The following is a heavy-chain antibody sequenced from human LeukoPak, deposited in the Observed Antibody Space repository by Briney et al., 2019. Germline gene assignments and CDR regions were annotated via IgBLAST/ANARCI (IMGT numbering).Heavy chain of an antibody. Sequence: PSQTLSLTCTVSGGSISSGDYYWSWIRQPPGKGLEWIGYIYYSGSTYYNPSLKSRVTISVDTSKNQFSLKLSSVTAADTAVYYCARALGDSYYGSGSYYWYFDLWGRGTLVTVSS. D-gene: IGHD3-10*01. CDR3: ARALGDSYYGSGSYYWYFDL. V-gene: IGHV4-30-4*08. CDR1: GGSISSGDYY. J-gene: IGHJ2*01. CDR2: IYYSGST.